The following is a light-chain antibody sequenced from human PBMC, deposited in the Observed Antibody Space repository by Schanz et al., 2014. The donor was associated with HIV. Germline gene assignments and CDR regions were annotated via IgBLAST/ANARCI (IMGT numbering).Light chain of an antibody. CDR3: SSYAGSNNLV. Sequence: QSALTQPASVSGSPGQSITISCTGTSSDVGGYNYVSWYQQHPGKAPKLLLYDVNIRVRPSGVSSRFSGSKSGNTASLTISGLQAEDEADYYCSSYAGSNNLVFGGGTQLTVL. V-gene: IGLV2-14*01. CDR2: DVNIR. J-gene: IGLJ2*01. CDR1: SSDVGGYNY.